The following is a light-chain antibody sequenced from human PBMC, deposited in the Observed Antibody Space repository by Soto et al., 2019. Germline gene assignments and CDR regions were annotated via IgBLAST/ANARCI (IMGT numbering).Light chain of an antibody. J-gene: IGKJ4*01. CDR3: QQRSNWPLT. V-gene: IGKV3-11*01. CDR1: QSVGIN. Sequence: ENVMAQSPDTLSVSPGERATLSCRASQSVGINLAWYQQKPGQAPRILIYGASARATGVPARFSGSGSGTEFTLTICSLEPEDFAVYYCQQRSNWPLTFGGGTKVDIK. CDR2: GAS.